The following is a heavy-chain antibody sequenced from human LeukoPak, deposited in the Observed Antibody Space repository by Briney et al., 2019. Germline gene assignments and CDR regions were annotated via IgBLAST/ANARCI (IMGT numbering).Heavy chain of an antibody. J-gene: IGHJ4*02. Sequence: SGTLCLTCAVSGVSISSGGYSWGWIAQPPGKGLEWIVCIYHSGSTYYNPSLQSRVTISVDRSKNQFSLKLSSVTAADTAVYYCARAYCGGGCGEFDYWGQGTLVTVSS. V-gene: IGHV4-30-2*01. CDR3: ARAYCGGGCGEFDY. CDR1: GVSISSGGYS. D-gene: IGHD2-21*02. CDR2: IYHSGST.